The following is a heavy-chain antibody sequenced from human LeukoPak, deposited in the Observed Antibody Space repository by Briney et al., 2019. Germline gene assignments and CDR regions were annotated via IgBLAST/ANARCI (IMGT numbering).Heavy chain of an antibody. D-gene: IGHD1-26*01. V-gene: IGHV3-23*01. CDR3: AKEGAAGDDAFDI. CDR2: ISGSGGST. CDR1: GGSISSYY. Sequence: ETLSLTCTVSGGSISSYYWSWIRQPPGKGLEWVSAISGSGGSTYYADSVKGRFTISRDNSKNTLYLQMNSLRAEDTAVYYCAKEGAAGDDAFDIWGQGTMVTVSS. J-gene: IGHJ3*02.